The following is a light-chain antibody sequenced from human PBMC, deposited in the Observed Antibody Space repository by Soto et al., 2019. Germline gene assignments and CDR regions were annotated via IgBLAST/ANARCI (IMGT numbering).Light chain of an antibody. CDR3: QQYKSYPWT. Sequence: DIQMTQSPSSLSASVGDRVTITCRATQDINNFLVWFQQKPGKAPKSLTYTASNLQSGVPSYFSGSGSGTDFTLTISSLQPVDSAIYYCQQYKSYPWTFGQGTRVEVK. J-gene: IGKJ1*01. V-gene: IGKV1-16*02. CDR2: TAS. CDR1: QDINNF.